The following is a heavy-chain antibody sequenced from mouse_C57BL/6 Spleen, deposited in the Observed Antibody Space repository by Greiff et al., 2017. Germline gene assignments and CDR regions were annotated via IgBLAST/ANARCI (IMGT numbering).Heavy chain of an antibody. CDR1: GYTFTSYW. CDR2: IHPNSGST. CDR3: EKGEVTTDWYFDV. Sequence: VQLQQPGAELVKPGASVKLSCKASGYTFTSYWMHWVKQRPGQGLEWIGMIHPNSGSTNYNEKFKSKATLTVDKSSSTAYMQLSSLTSEDSAVYYCEKGEVTTDWYFDVWGTGTTVTVSS. J-gene: IGHJ1*03. V-gene: IGHV1-64*01. D-gene: IGHD2-2*01.